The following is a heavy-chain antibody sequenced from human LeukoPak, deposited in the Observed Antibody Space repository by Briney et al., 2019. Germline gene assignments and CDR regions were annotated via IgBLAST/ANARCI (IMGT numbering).Heavy chain of an antibody. Sequence: SQTLSLTCAISGDSVSSNSAAWNWIRQFPSRGLEWLGRTYYRSKWYNDYAVSVKSRITINPDTSKNQFSLQLNSVTPEDTAVYYCARDLGVRGVIRWAFDYWGQGTLVTVSS. CDR1: GDSVSSNSAA. CDR2: TYYRSKWYN. V-gene: IGHV6-1*01. J-gene: IGHJ4*02. D-gene: IGHD3-10*01. CDR3: ARDLGVRGVIRWAFDY.